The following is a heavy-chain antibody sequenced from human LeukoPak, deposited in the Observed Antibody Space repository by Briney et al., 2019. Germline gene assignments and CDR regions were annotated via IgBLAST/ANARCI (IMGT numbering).Heavy chain of an antibody. CDR1: GFAFSDSD. CDR3: TRHSFQYYYGSGRAYDI. Sequence: GGSLRLSCAASGFAFSDSDMYWVRQAPGKGLEWVGRIRSKANSYATAYAASVKGRFTISKDDSKNTAYLQMNSLKTEDTAVYYCTRHSFQYYYGSGRAYDIWGQGTMVTVSS. CDR2: IRSKANSYAT. D-gene: IGHD3-10*01. J-gene: IGHJ3*02. V-gene: IGHV3-73*01.